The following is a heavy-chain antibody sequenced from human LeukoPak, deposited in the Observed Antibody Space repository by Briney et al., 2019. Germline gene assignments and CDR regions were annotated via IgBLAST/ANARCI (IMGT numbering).Heavy chain of an antibody. V-gene: IGHV3-15*07. D-gene: IGHD5-12*01. Sequence: GGSLRLSCAASGFTFSNAWMNWVRQAPGKGLEWVGRIKSKTDGGTTDYAAPVKGRFTISRDDSKNTPYLQMNSLKTEDTAVYYCTTMTEYSGYDRVYWGQGTLVTVSS. CDR3: TTMTEYSGYDRVY. CDR2: IKSKTDGGTT. J-gene: IGHJ4*02. CDR1: GFTFSNAW.